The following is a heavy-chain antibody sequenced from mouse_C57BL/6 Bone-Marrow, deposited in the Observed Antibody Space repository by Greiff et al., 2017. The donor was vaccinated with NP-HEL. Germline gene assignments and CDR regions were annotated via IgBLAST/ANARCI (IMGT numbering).Heavy chain of an antibody. D-gene: IGHD1-1*01. CDR1: GYTFTSYW. CDR2: IHPNSGST. V-gene: IGHV1-64*01. J-gene: IGHJ3*01. Sequence: VQLQQPGAELVKPGASVKLSCKASGYTFTSYWMHWVKQRPGQGLEWIGMIHPNSGSTNYNEKFKSKATLTVDKSSSTAYMQRSRLTSEDVAVYYCARYYYGTGFAYWGQGTLVTVSA. CDR3: ARYYYGTGFAY.